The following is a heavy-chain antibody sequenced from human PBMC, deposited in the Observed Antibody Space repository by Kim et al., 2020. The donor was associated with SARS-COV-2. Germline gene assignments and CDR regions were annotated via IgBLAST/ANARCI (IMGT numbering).Heavy chain of an antibody. CDR3: ARRHGDSFDY. J-gene: IGHJ4*02. D-gene: IGHD2-8*01. Sequence: NTNYAQKLQGRVTMTTDTSTRTAYMELRSLRSDDTAVYYCARRHGDSFDYWGQGTLVTVSS. V-gene: IGHV1-18*01. CDR2: NT.